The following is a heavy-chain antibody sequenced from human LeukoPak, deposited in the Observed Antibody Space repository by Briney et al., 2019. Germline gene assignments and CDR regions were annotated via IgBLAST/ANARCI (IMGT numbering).Heavy chain of an antibody. Sequence: SETLSLTCTVSGGSISSSSYYWGWIRQPPGKGLEWIGSIYYSGSTYHNPSLKSRVTISVDTSKNQFSLKLSSVTAADTAVYYCASSGVTGTNFGSFDPWGQGTLVTVSS. CDR3: ASSGVTGTNFGSFDP. D-gene: IGHD1-7*01. CDR1: GGSISSSSYY. V-gene: IGHV4-39*07. CDR2: IYYSGST. J-gene: IGHJ5*02.